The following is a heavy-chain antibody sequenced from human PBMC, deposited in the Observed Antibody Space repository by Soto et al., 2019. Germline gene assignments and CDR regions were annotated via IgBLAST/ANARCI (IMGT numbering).Heavy chain of an antibody. CDR2: IIPIFGTA. D-gene: IGHD2-2*01. V-gene: IGHV1-69*06. CDR3: ARGVIVVVPAATYYYYGMDV. CDR1: GGTFSSYA. J-gene: IGHJ6*02. Sequence: QVQLVQSGAEVKKPGSSVKVSCKASGGTFSSYAISWVRQAPGQGLEWMGGIIPIFGTANYAQKFQGRVTITADKSTSTAYMGLSSLRSEDTAVYYCARGVIVVVPAATYYYYGMDVWGQGTTVTVSS.